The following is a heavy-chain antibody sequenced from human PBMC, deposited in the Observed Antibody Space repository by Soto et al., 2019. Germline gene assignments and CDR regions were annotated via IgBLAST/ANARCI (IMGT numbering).Heavy chain of an antibody. Sequence: EVQLVESGGGLVQPGGSLRLSCAASGFTFSSYSMNWVRQAPGKGLEWVSYISSSSSTIYYADSVKGRFTISRDNAKNSLYLQMNSLRAEDTAVSYCASGGGYDSFDYWGQGTLVTVSS. D-gene: IGHD5-12*01. CDR3: ASGGGYDSFDY. CDR1: GFTFSSYS. V-gene: IGHV3-48*01. J-gene: IGHJ4*02. CDR2: ISSSSSTI.